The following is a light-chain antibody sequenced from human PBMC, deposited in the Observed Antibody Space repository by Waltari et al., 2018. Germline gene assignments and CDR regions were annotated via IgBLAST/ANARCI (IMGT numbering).Light chain of an antibody. J-gene: IGLJ3*02. CDR2: DVY. CDR3: NSYTGSSTLV. CDR1: TSHIGFSNS. Sequence: QSVLTQTAPVSGSPGPSITISCTGTTSHIGFSNSVSWYQQHQRKAPQPIIYDVYDQPSCGSNRFSGSKSGNTASLTISGLLAEDEADYYCNSYTGSSTLVFGGGTKLTVL. V-gene: IGLV2-14*03.